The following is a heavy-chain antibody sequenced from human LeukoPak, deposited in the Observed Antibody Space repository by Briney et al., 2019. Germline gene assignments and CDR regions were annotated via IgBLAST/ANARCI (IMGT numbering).Heavy chain of an antibody. CDR1: GFTFSSYA. Sequence: PGGSLRLSCAASGFTFSSYAMSWVRQAPGKGLEWVSAISGSGGSTYYADSVKGRFTISRDNSKNTLYLQMNSLRAEDTAVYYCAREAKQYYYDSSGSPGLYYYYGMDVWGQGTTVTVSS. J-gene: IGHJ6*02. D-gene: IGHD3-22*01. CDR3: AREAKQYYYDSSGSPGLYYYYGMDV. V-gene: IGHV3-23*01. CDR2: ISGSGGST.